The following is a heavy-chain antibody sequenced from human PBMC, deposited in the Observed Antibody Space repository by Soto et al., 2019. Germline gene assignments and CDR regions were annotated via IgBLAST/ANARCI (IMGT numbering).Heavy chain of an antibody. V-gene: IGHV4-34*01. D-gene: IGHD6-19*01. CDR3: ARVGQWLVHKGPFDP. CDR1: GSAFRDFY. Sequence: NPSEPLTHNSAISGSAFRDFYWSSIRPPPGKGLEWIGEINHSGSTNYNPSLKSRVTISVDTSKNQFSLKLSSVTAADTAVYYCARVGQWLVHKGPFDPWGQGTLVTVS. CDR2: INHSGST. J-gene: IGHJ5*02.